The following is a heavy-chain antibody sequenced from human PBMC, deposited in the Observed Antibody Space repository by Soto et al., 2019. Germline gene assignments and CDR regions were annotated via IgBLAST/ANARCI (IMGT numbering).Heavy chain of an antibody. CDR2: IRLSGSTI. V-gene: IGHV3-48*03. CDR3: ARESFSASPNFFDY. CDR1: GFSFINYE. Sequence: GGSLRLSCAASGFSFINYEMNCFRHAPGKGLEWVSYIRLSGSTIYYADSVKGRFTISRDDAKNSLYLQMDSLRADDTAVYYCARESFSASPNFFDYWGQGTLVTVSS. D-gene: IGHD3-3*02. J-gene: IGHJ4*02.